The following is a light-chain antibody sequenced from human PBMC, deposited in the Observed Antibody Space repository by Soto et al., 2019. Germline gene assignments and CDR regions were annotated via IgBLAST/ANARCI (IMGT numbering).Light chain of an antibody. Sequence: DIQMTQSPSSLSASVEDRITITCRASQYISNYFNWYQQKPGKAPKLLIYAASSLQSGVPSRFSGSGSGTDFTLTISRLQPEDFATYYCQQTFSTPVTFGGGTKVEMK. CDR2: AAS. CDR3: QQTFSTPVT. V-gene: IGKV1-39*01. CDR1: QYISNY. J-gene: IGKJ4*01.